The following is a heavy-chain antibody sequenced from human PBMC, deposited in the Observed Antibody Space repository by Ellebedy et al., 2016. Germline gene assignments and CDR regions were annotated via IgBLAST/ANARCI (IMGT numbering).Heavy chain of an antibody. CDR2: IYPGDSDT. D-gene: IGHD6-19*01. Sequence: KVSCXGSGYSFTSYWIGWVRQMPGKGLEWMGIIYPGDSDTRYSPSFQGQVTISADKSISTAYLQWSSLRASDTAMYYCARQTVAGTDGYDYWGQGTLVTVSS. CDR3: ARQTVAGTDGYDY. CDR1: GYSFTSYW. V-gene: IGHV5-51*01. J-gene: IGHJ4*02.